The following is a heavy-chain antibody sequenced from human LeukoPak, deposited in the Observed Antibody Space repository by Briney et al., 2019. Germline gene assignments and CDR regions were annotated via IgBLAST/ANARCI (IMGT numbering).Heavy chain of an antibody. D-gene: IGHD4-17*01. V-gene: IGHV3-23*01. J-gene: IGHJ4*02. CDR1: GSTFSSYA. CDR3: AKDPQGLRYFDY. CDR2: ISGSSGST. Sequence: GGSLRLSCAASGSTFSSYAMSWVRQAPGKGLEWVSAISGSSGSTHYADSVKGRFTISRDNSKNTLYLQMNSLRAEDTAVYYCAKDPQGLRYFDYWGQGTLVTVSS.